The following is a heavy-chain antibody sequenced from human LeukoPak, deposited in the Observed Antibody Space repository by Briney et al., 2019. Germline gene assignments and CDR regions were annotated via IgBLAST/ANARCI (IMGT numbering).Heavy chain of an antibody. CDR3: AVRAVIIVSKRFDR. CDR1: GFTFSSYA. CDR2: ISGSGANT. Sequence: GGSLRLSCVASGFTFSSYAMSWVRQAPGKGLEWVSAISGSGANTYYADSVKGRFTISRDNSKNTLYLQMNSLRAEDTAVYYCAVRAVIIVSKRFDRRGQGTLVTVSS. J-gene: IGHJ5*02. V-gene: IGHV3-23*01. D-gene: IGHD3-10*01.